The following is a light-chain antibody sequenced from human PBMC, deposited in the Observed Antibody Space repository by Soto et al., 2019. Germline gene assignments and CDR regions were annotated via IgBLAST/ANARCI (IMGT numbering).Light chain of an antibody. V-gene: IGKV1-5*01. Sequence: DIQMTQSLSTLSASVGDRVTITCRASQSISSWLAWYQQKPGKAPKLLIYDASSLGSGVPSRFSGSGSGTEFTLTISSLQPDDFATYYCQQYNTYPYTFGQGTKLEIK. CDR3: QQYNTYPYT. J-gene: IGKJ2*01. CDR2: DAS. CDR1: QSISSW.